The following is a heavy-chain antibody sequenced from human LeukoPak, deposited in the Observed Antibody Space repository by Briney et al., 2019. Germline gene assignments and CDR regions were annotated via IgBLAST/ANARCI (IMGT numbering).Heavy chain of an antibody. CDR1: GGSFSGYY. Sequence: SETLSLTCAVYGGSFSGYYWSWIRQPPGKGLEWIGEINHSGSTNYNPSLKSRVTISVDTSKNQFSLKLSSVTAADTAVYYCASLKEGYYYYGMDVWGQGTTVTVSS. V-gene: IGHV4-34*01. CDR2: INHSGST. CDR3: ASLKEGYYYYGMDV. J-gene: IGHJ6*02.